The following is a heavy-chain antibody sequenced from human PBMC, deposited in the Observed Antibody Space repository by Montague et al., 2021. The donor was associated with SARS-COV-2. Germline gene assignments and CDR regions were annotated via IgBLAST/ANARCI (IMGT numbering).Heavy chain of an antibody. Sequence: SETLSLTCTVSGGSITNDIDYWAWIRQPPGKGLEWIGSIYYTGNTYYNPSLKSRVTISVVTYKNHLTLKLSYVTAAETAVYDCARLKRYFDSSGSPSAFDYWGQGTKVTVSS. V-gene: IGHV4-39*02. J-gene: IGHJ3*01. D-gene: IGHD3-22*01. CDR1: GGSITNDIDY. CDR2: IYYTGNT. CDR3: ARLKRYFDSSGSPSAFDY.